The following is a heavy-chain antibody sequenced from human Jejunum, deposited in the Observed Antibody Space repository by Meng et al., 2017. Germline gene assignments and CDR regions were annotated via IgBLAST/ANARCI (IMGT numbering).Heavy chain of an antibody. CDR2: IYWDNDK. J-gene: IGHJ4*02. D-gene: IGHD2-15*01. Sequence: QITLKESGPSRVKPTQPLALTVSFPGFSLSTSGVGVGWIRQSTGKALEWLAVIYWDNDKRYSPSLKNRLTIDKDTSKNEVVLTMTNMDPVDTATYYCAHRRISGSPWDGGDFDYWGQGTLVTVSS. CDR1: GFSLSTSGVG. CDR3: AHRRISGSPWDGGDFDY. V-gene: IGHV2-5*02.